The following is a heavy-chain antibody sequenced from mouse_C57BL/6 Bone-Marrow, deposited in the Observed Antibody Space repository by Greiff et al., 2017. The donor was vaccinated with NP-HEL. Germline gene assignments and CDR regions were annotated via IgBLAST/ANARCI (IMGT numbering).Heavy chain of an antibody. J-gene: IGHJ3*01. D-gene: IGHD1-1*01. CDR1: GFTFSSYA. CDR2: ISDGGSYT. V-gene: IGHV5-4*01. Sequence: EVKLVESGGGLVKPGGSLKLSCAASGFTFSSYAMSWVRQTPEKRLEWVATISDGGSYTYYPDNVKGRFTISRDNAKNTLYLQMSHLKSEDTAMYYCAREGYGSSRAYWGQGTLVTVSA. CDR3: AREGYGSSRAY.